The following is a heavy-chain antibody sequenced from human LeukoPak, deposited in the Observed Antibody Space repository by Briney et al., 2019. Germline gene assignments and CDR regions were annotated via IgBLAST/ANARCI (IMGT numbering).Heavy chain of an antibody. D-gene: IGHD3-3*01. J-gene: IGHJ4*02. CDR1: GYTFTGYY. Sequence: ASVKVSCKASGYTFTGYYMHWVRQAPGQGLEWMGWINPNSGGTNYAQKFQGRVTMTRDTSISTAYMELSRLRSDDTAVYYCARDVTYYDFWSGYYTSNYFDYWGQGTLVTVSS. CDR2: INPNSGGT. V-gene: IGHV1-2*02. CDR3: ARDVTYYDFWSGYYTSNYFDY.